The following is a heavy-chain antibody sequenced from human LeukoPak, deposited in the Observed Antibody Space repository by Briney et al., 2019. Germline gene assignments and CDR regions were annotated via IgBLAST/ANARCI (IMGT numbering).Heavy chain of an antibody. CDR2: ISSNGGST. CDR1: GFTFSSYA. Sequence: PGGSLRLSCAASGFTFSSYAMHWVRQAPGKGLEYVSAISSNGGSTYYANSVKGRFTTSRDNSKNTLYLQMGSLRAEDMAVYYCARGDSGSYYASNDYWGQGTLVTVSS. V-gene: IGHV3-64*01. J-gene: IGHJ4*02. D-gene: IGHD1-26*01. CDR3: ARGDSGSYYASNDY.